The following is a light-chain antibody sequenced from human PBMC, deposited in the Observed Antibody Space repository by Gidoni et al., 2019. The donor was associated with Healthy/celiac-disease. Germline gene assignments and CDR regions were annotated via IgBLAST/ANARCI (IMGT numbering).Light chain of an antibody. CDR3: QQYGSSRFT. J-gene: IGKJ3*01. V-gene: IGKV3-20*01. Sequence: EIVFTQSPVTLSLSPGESLTLSCRASQSVSSSYLAWYQQKPGQAPRLLIYGASSRATGIPDRFSGSGSGTDFTLTISRLEPEDFAVYYCQQYGSSRFTFXPXTKVXIK. CDR1: QSVSSSY. CDR2: GAS.